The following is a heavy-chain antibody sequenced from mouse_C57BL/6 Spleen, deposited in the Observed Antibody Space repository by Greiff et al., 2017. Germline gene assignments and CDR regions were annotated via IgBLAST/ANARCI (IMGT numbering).Heavy chain of an antibody. CDR1: GYTFTSYW. Sequence: VQLQQPGAELVRPGSSVKLSCKASGYTFTSYWMDWVKQRPGQGLEWIGHIYPSDSETHSNQKFKDKATFTVDKASSTAYLRLSSLTSEDSAVYYCARSRGLYYYGFAYWGQGTLVTVSA. D-gene: IGHD1-1*01. CDR2: IYPSDSET. J-gene: IGHJ3*01. V-gene: IGHV1-61*01. CDR3: ARSRGLYYYGFAY.